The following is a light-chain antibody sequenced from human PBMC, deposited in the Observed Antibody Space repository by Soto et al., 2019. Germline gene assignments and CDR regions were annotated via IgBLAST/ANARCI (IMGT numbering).Light chain of an antibody. J-gene: IGLJ1*01. CDR2: ETN. CDR3: ETWDTSLSAGRV. V-gene: IGLV1-51*02. CDR1: GSKIGNNY. Sequence: QSVLKQAPSVSAAPGQTVTISCSGSGSKIGNNYVSWYQHLPGAAPKLLIYETNRRPAGIPDRFSGSKSGTSATLAITGLQTADEADYYCETWDTSLSAGRVFGPGTKVTVL.